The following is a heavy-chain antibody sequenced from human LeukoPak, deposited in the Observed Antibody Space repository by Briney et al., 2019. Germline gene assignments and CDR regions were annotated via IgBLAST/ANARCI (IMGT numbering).Heavy chain of an antibody. CDR3: ARDRHGDYGVDY. J-gene: IGHJ4*02. Sequence: SETLSLTCTVSGYSISRSSWSWIRQPAGKGLEWIGRCCPSGNPNYNPSLKSRVTMSVDTSKSHFSLKMYSVTAADTAVYYCARDRHGDYGVDYWGRGTLVTVSS. CDR1: GYSISRSS. CDR2: CCPSGNP. V-gene: IGHV4-4*07. D-gene: IGHD4-17*01.